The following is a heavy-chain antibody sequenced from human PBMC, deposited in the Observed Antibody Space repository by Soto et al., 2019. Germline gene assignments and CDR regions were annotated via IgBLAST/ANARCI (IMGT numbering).Heavy chain of an antibody. CDR3: ANPPVAVAGPIETC. CDR1: GFTFSSYA. V-gene: IGHV3-23*01. CDR2: ISGSGGST. J-gene: IGHJ4*02. Sequence: EVQLLESGGGLVQPGGSLRLSCAASGFTFSSYAMSWVRQAPGKGLEWVSAISGSGGSTYYGDSVKGRFTSYGDNSKNTLYLQMNSLRAEDTAVYYCANPPVAVAGPIETCGGQGTLVTVSS. D-gene: IGHD6-19*01.